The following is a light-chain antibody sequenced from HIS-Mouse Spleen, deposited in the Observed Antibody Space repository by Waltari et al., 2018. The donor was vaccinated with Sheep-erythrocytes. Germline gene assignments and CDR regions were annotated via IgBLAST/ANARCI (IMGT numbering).Light chain of an antibody. CDR2: YKSDSDK. CDR3: MIWHSSAWV. Sequence: QAVLTQPSSLSASPGASASLTCTLRSGINVGTYRIYWYQQKPGSPPQYLLRYKSDSDKQYGSGVPSRFSGSKDASANAGILLISGLQSEDEADYYCMIWHSSAWVFGGGTKLTVL. V-gene: IGLV5-45*03. CDR1: SGINVGTYR. J-gene: IGLJ3*02.